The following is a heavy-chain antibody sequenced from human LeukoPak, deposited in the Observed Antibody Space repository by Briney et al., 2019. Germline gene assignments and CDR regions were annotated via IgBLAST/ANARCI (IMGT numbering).Heavy chain of an antibody. CDR3: ARPRINYYDSSGYPSYFDY. CDR1: GYRFTSYW. D-gene: IGHD3-22*01. CDR2: NYHGDSDT. V-gene: IGHV5-51*01. Sequence: GESLKISCKGSGYRFTSYWIGGVRQMPGKGLEWMGINYHGDSDTRYSPSFQGQVTISADKSISTAYLQWSSLKASDTAMYYCARPRINYYDSSGYPSYFDYWGQGTLVTVSS. J-gene: IGHJ4*02.